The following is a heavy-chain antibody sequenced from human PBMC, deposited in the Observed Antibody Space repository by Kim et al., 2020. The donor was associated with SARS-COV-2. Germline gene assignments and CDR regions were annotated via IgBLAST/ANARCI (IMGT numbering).Heavy chain of an antibody. CDR3: ARGGSREIIIPYYFDY. D-gene: IGHD3-10*01. Sequence: DSVRGRFTFSRDKSKGTLYLQMNSLRPEDTAVYYCARGGSREIIIPYYFDYWGPGSLVTVSS. J-gene: IGHJ4*02. V-gene: IGHV3-23*01.